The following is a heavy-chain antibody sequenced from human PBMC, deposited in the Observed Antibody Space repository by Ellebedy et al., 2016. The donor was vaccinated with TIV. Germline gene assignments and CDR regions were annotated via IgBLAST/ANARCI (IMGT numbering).Heavy chain of an antibody. CDR1: GGSLSSYY. CDR3: TRVPDTAMLWFDS. D-gene: IGHD5-18*01. Sequence: MPSETLSLTCTVSGGSLSSYYWSWIRQPPGKGLEWIGYIYYSGSTNYSPSLKSRVTISVDTSKNQFSLKLSSVTAADTAVYYCTRVPDTAMLWFDSWGQGTLVTVSS. J-gene: IGHJ5*01. CDR2: IYYSGST. V-gene: IGHV4-59*01.